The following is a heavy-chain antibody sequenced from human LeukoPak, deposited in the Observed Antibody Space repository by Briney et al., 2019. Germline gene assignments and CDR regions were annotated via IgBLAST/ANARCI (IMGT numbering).Heavy chain of an antibody. CDR1: GFTFSNYA. V-gene: IGHV3-23*01. Sequence: PGGSLRLSCAASGFTFSNYAMSWVRQAPGKGLEWVSGITGSGGSTNYADSVKGRFTISRDNSKNTLYLQMSSLRAEDTAVYYCTGGGWSTDAFDIWGQGTMGTVSS. J-gene: IGHJ3*02. CDR2: ITGSGGST. D-gene: IGHD6-19*01. CDR3: TGGGWSTDAFDI.